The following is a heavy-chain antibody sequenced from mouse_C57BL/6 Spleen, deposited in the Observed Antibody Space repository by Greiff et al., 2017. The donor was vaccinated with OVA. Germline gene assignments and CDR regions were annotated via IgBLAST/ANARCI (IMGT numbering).Heavy chain of an antibody. Sequence: EVQLQQSGAELVRPGASVKLSCTAPGFNIKAYYMHWVKQRPEQVLEWIGRIDPEDGDTEYAPKFQGKATMTADTSSNTAYLQLSSLTSEDTDVYYCTSTAHASMDYWGRGTTVTVSS. J-gene: IGHJ4*01. D-gene: IGHD3-2*02. V-gene: IGHV14-1*01. CDR3: TSTAHASMDY. CDR1: GFNIKAYY. CDR2: IDPEDGDT.